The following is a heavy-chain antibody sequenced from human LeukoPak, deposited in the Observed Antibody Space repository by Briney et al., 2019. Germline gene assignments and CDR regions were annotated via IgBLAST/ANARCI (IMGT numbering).Heavy chain of an antibody. D-gene: IGHD3-22*01. V-gene: IGHV3-48*04. Sequence: PGGSLRLSCAGSGFTFSSYSMNWVRQAPGKGLEWVSYISSSSSTIYYADSVKGRFTISRDNAKNSLYLQMNSLRAEDTAVYYCAREGDEDYYDSSGYYGYWGQGTLVTVSS. CDR2: ISSSSSTI. J-gene: IGHJ4*02. CDR1: GFTFSSYS. CDR3: AREGDEDYYDSSGYYGY.